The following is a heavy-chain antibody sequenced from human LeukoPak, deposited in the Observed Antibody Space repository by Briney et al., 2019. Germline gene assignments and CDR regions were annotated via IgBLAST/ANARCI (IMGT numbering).Heavy chain of an antibody. CDR3: AKDGYCSSTSCYHLDS. CDR2: IQYDGSKK. J-gene: IGHJ4*02. D-gene: IGHD2-2*03. CDR1: GFTFSSYG. V-gene: IGHV3-30*02. Sequence: PGGSLRLSCAASGFTFSSYGMHWVRQAPGKGLEWVAFIQYDGSKKFYADSVKGQFTISRDNSKNTLYLEIYSLRPDDTAVYYCAKDGYCSSTSCYHLDSWGQGTLVTVSS.